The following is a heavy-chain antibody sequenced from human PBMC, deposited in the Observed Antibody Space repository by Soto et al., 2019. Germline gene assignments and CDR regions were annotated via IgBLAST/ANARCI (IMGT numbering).Heavy chain of an antibody. J-gene: IGHJ4*02. Sequence: EVQLLESGGGLVQPGGSLRLSCAASGFTFSSYAMRWVRQAPVKGLEWVSAISGSGGSTYYADSVKGRFTISRDNSKNTLYLQMNSLRAEDTAVYYCARRGRGSHYDYWGQGTLVTVSS. CDR3: ARRGRGSHYDY. V-gene: IGHV3-23*01. CDR1: GFTFSSYA. D-gene: IGHD1-26*01. CDR2: ISGSGGST.